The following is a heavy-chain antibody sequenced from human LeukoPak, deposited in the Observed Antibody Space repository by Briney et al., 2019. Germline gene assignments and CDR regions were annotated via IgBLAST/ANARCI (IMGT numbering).Heavy chain of an antibody. J-gene: IGHJ4*02. V-gene: IGHV1-2*06. Sequence: ASVKVSCKASGYTFTGYYMHWVRQAPGQGLEWMGRINPNSGGTNYAQKFQGRVTITADESTSTAYMELSSLRSEDTAVYYCARGGGYGDSTLSYWGQGTLVTVSS. CDR2: INPNSGGT. CDR3: ARGGGYGDSTLSY. CDR1: GYTFTGYY. D-gene: IGHD4-17*01.